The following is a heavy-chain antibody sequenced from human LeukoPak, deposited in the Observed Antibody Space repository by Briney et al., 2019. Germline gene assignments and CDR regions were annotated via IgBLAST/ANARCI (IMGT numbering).Heavy chain of an antibody. D-gene: IGHD4-17*01. J-gene: IGHJ1*01. V-gene: IGHV3-74*01. CDR1: GFTFSSHW. CDR2: INSDGSST. Sequence: GGSLRLSCAASGFTFSSHWMYWVRQAPGKGVVWVSRINSDGSSTSYADSVKGRFTISRDNAKNTLYLQVNSLRVEDTAVYYCASPQSGDYGALYFQHWGPGTLVTVSS. CDR3: ASPQSGDYGALYFQH.